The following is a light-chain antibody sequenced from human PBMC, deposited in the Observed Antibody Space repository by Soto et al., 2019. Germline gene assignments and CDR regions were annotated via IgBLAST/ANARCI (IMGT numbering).Light chain of an antibody. J-gene: IGLJ2*01. CDR2: GNS. V-gene: IGLV1-40*01. CDR3: QSYDSSLSGVV. CDR1: SSNIGAGYD. Sequence: QSVLTQPPSVSGAPGQRVTISCTGSSSNIGAGYDVHWYKQLPGTAPKLLIYGNSNRPSGVPDRFSGSKSGTSASLAITGLQAEEEADYYCQSYDSSLSGVVFGGGTKLTVL.